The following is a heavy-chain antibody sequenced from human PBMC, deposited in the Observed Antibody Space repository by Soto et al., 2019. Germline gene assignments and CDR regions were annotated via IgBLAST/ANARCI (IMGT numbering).Heavy chain of an antibody. CDR2: ISAYNGNT. J-gene: IGHJ3*02. D-gene: IGHD3-10*01. V-gene: IGHV1-18*01. Sequence: ASVKVSCKASGYTFTSYGISWVRQAPGQGLEWMGWISAYNGNTNYAQKLQGRVTMTIDTSTSTAYMELRSLRSDDTAVYYCARDPARITMVQGDAFDIWGQGTMVTVSS. CDR1: GYTFTSYG. CDR3: ARDPARITMVQGDAFDI.